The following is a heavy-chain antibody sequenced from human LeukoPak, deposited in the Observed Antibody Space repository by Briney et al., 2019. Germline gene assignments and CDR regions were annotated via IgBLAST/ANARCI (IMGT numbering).Heavy chain of an antibody. J-gene: IGHJ4*02. CDR1: GYSISSSYY. Sequence: PSETLSLTCTVSGYSISSSYYWGWIRQPPGKGLEWIGSIYHSGSTYYNPSLKSRVTISVDTSKNQFSLKLSSVTAADTAVYYCARDYGGNIDYWGQGTLVTVSS. CDR3: ARDYGGNIDY. CDR2: IYHSGST. V-gene: IGHV4-38-2*02. D-gene: IGHD4-23*01.